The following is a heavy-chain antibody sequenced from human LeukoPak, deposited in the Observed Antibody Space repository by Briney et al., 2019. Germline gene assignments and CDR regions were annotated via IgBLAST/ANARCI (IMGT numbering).Heavy chain of an antibody. J-gene: IGHJ4*02. Sequence: ASVKVSCKASGYTFTGYYMHWVRQAPGQGLAWMGWINPNSGGTNYAQKFQGRVTMTRDTSISTAYMELSRLRSDDTAVYYCAREGLEGNGYNYFGHWGQGTLVTVSS. CDR3: AREGLEGNGYNYFGH. CDR1: GYTFTGYY. D-gene: IGHD5-24*01. V-gene: IGHV1-2*02. CDR2: INPNSGGT.